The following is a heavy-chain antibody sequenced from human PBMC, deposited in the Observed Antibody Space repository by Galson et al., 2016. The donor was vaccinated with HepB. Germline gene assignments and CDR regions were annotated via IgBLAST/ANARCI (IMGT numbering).Heavy chain of an antibody. D-gene: IGHD3-22*01. CDR3: ARAYHYTLDY. CDR2: INHDGNEK. V-gene: IGHV3-7*04. CDR1: GLTFSSVW. J-gene: IGHJ4*02. Sequence: SLRLSCAASGLTFSSVWMTWVRQAPGKGLEWVANINHDGNEKHHLDYVRGRFTISRDNAKNSLYLQINSLRAEDTAVYYCARAYHYTLDYWGQGTLVTVSS.